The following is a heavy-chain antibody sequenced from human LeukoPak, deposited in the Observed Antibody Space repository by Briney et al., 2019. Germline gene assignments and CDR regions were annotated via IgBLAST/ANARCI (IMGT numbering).Heavy chain of an antibody. J-gene: IGHJ3*02. CDR3: ARDRAVGSPRHAFDI. V-gene: IGHV1-46*01. Sequence: ASVKVSCKASGYTFTSYYMYWVRQAPGQGLEWMGIINPSGGSTSYAQKFQGRVTMTRDMSTSTVYMELSSLRSEDTAVYYCARDRAVGSPRHAFDIWGQGTMVIVSS. CDR2: INPSGGST. CDR1: GYTFTSYY. D-gene: IGHD6-13*01.